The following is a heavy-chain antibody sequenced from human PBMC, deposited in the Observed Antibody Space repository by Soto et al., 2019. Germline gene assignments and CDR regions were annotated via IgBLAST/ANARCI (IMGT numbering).Heavy chain of an antibody. Sequence: QVQLVESGGGVVQPGGSLRLSCAASGFNFDIYGMNWLRQAPGKGLEWLAMIWFHGSEKYYGDSVKGRFTISRDNPEKTLYLQMNSLRVEDTGVYYCARGPSSGVHLSAYDIWGQGTMVTVSS. J-gene: IGHJ3*02. CDR3: ARGPSSGVHLSAYDI. V-gene: IGHV3-33*01. CDR1: GFNFDIYG. CDR2: IWFHGSEK. D-gene: IGHD3-22*01.